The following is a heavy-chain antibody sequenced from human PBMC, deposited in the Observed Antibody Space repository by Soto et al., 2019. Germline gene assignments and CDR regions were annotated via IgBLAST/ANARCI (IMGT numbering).Heavy chain of an antibody. Sequence: HAETLSLTCSGSSGSISSLYWSWIRQPPGKGLEWIGSIYYSGSTNYNPSLKSRVTISVDTSKNQFSLKLSSVTAADTAVYYCARPATGYYYMDVWGKGTTVTVSS. D-gene: IGHD3-9*01. CDR3: ARPATGYYYMDV. CDR1: SGSISSLY. CDR2: IYYSGST. V-gene: IGHV4-59*08. J-gene: IGHJ6*03.